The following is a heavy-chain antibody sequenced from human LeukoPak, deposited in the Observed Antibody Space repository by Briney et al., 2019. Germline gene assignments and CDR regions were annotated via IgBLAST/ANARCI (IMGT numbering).Heavy chain of an antibody. J-gene: IGHJ4*02. CDR3: AKSLVVYDRSSSPFDF. V-gene: IGHV3-23*01. D-gene: IGHD2-8*02. Sequence: QPGGSLRLSCAASGFTFSSYAMSWVRHAPGKGLEWVSAISGSGGSTYYADSVKGRFTISRDNSKHTLYLQMNSLRAEDTALYSCAKSLVVYDRSSSPFDFWGQGTLVTVSS. CDR2: ISGSGGST. CDR1: GFTFSSYA.